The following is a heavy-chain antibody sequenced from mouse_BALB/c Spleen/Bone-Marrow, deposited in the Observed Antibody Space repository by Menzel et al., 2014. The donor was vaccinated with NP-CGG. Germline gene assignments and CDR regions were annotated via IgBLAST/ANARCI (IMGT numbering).Heavy chain of an antibody. Sequence: DVKLQESGPRLVKPSQTLSLSCSVTGDSITSGYWNWIRKFPGNKLEYMGYISYSGSTYYNPSLQSRITITRDTSNNQYYLQLNSVTTEDTATYYCASYYYGSSYAMDYWGQGTSVTVSS. V-gene: IGHV3-8*02. CDR2: ISYSGST. J-gene: IGHJ4*01. CDR1: GDSITSGY. D-gene: IGHD1-1*01. CDR3: ASYYYGSSYAMDY.